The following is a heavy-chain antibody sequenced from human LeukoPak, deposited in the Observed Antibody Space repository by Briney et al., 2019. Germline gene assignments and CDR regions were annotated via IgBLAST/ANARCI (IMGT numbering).Heavy chain of an antibody. CDR2: IYTSGST. J-gene: IGHJ4*02. CDR3: ARASYSYDISGWVPFDY. V-gene: IGHV4-4*07. D-gene: IGHD3-22*01. Sequence: PSETLSLTCTVSGGSISSYYWSWIRQPAGKGLEWIGRIYTSGSTTYNPSLKSRVTISGDTSENQFSLRLSSVTAADTAVYYCARASYSYDISGWVPFDYWGQGTLVTVSS. CDR1: GGSISSYY.